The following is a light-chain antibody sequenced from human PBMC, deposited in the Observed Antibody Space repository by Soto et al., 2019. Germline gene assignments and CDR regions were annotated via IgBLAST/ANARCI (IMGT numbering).Light chain of an antibody. V-gene: IGLV2-8*01. CDR1: SSDIGGYNY. CDR2: EVT. CDR3: SSYSGTNNVL. Sequence: QSVLTQPPSASGSPGQSVTISCTGTSSDIGGYNYVSWYQQHPGKAPKFLIYEVTKRPSGVPDRFSGSKSGNTASLTVSGLQAEDEADYYCSSYSGTNNVLFGGGTKVTVL. J-gene: IGLJ2*01.